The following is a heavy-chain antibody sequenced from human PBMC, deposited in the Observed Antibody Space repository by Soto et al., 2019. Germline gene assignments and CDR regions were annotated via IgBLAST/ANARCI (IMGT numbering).Heavy chain of an antibody. D-gene: IGHD2-21*02. Sequence: QVQLVQSGAEVKKPGSSVKVSCKASGGTFSSYAISWVRQAPGQGLEWMGGIIPIFGTANYAQKFQGRVTITADESTSTAYMELSRLRSEDTAVYYCARETYCGGDCYSGFDYWGQGTLVTVSS. CDR2: IIPIFGTA. V-gene: IGHV1-69*01. CDR3: ARETYCGGDCYSGFDY. J-gene: IGHJ4*02. CDR1: GGTFSSYA.